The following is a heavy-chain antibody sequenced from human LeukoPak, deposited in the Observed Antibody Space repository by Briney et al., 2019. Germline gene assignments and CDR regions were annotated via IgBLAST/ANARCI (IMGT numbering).Heavy chain of an antibody. CDR1: GGSISSYY. V-gene: IGHV4-59*01. CDR2: IYYSGST. Sequence: TSETLSLTCTVSGGSISSYYWSWIRQPPGKGLEWIGYIYYSGSTNYNPSLKSRVTISVDTSKNQFSLKLSSVTAADTAVYYCARHPANDYGDYEVDYWGQGTLVTVSS. J-gene: IGHJ4*02. CDR3: ARHPANDYGDYEVDY. D-gene: IGHD4-17*01.